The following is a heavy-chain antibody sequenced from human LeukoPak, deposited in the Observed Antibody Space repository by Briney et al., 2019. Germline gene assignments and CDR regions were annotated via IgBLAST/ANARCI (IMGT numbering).Heavy chain of an antibody. CDR1: GGSISSYY. J-gene: IGHJ5*02. V-gene: IGHV4-59*01. D-gene: IGHD3-3*01. CDR3: ARDRADFWSGYYGAWFDP. Sequence: PSETLSLTCTVSGGSISSYYWSWIRQPPGKGLEWIGYIYYSGSTNCNPSLKSRVTISVDTSKNQFSLKLSSVTAADTAVYYCARDRADFWSGYYGAWFDPWGQGTLVTVSS. CDR2: IYYSGST.